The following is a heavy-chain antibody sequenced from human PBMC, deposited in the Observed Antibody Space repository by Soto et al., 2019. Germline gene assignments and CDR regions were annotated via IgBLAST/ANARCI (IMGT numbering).Heavy chain of an antibody. V-gene: IGHV1-69*06. CDR1: GGTFSSYA. J-gene: IGHJ6*02. Sequence: QVQLVQSGAEVKKPGSSVKVSCKASGGTFSSYAISWVRQAPGQGLEWMGGIIPIFGTANYAQKFQGRVTITADKSTSTAYMELSSLRSEDTAVYYCARGSIAVAGSDYYYGMDVWGQGTLVTVSS. CDR2: IIPIFGTA. CDR3: ARGSIAVAGSDYYYGMDV. D-gene: IGHD6-19*01.